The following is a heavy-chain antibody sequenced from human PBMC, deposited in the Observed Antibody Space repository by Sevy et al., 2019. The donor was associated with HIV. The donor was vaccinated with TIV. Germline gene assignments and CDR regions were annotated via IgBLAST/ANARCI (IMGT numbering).Heavy chain of an antibody. V-gene: IGHV1-24*01. CDR2: FDPEDGET. Sequence: ASVKVSCKVSGYTLTELSMHWVRQAPGKGLEWMGGFDPEDGETIYAQKFQGRVTMTEDTSTDTAYMELSSLRSEDTAVYYCATLEGIEYYFDYWGQGTLVTVYS. CDR1: GYTLTELS. J-gene: IGHJ4*02. CDR3: ATLEGIEYYFDY.